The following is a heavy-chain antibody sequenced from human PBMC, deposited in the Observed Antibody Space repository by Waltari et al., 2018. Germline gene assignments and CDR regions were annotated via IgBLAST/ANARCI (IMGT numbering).Heavy chain of an antibody. D-gene: IGHD3-10*01. V-gene: IGHV3-33*01. CDR2: IWYDGSNK. CDR1: GFTFSSYG. Sequence: QVQLVESGGGVVQPGRSLRLSCAASGFTFSSYGMHWVRQAPGTGREWVAVIWYDGSNKYYADSVKGRFTISRDNSKNTLYLQMNSLRAEDTAVYYCARESGEITMVRGVNNWFDPWGQGTLVTVSS. CDR3: ARESGEITMVRGVNNWFDP. J-gene: IGHJ5*02.